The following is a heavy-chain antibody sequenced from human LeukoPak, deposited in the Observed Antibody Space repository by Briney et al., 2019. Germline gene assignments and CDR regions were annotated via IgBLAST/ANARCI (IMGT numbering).Heavy chain of an antibody. CDR3: ARVWELSFDH. Sequence: GGSLRLSWAASGFTVSTDHMSWVRQAPGKGLEWVAVSYSDDNGYYTESVKGRFTISRDNSKNTLYLQMNSLRAEDTAIYYCARVWELSFDHWGQGTLVTVSS. CDR1: GFTVSTDH. CDR2: SYSDDNG. J-gene: IGHJ4*02. D-gene: IGHD1-26*01. V-gene: IGHV3-53*01.